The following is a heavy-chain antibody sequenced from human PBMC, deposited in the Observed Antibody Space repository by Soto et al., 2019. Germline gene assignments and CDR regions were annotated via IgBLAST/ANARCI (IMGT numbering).Heavy chain of an antibody. CDR2: INHSGST. CDR3: ARASLGPYDYIWGSYRTFDY. J-gene: IGHJ4*02. V-gene: IGHV4-34*01. Sequence: SETLSLTCAVYGGSFSGYNWSWIRQPPGKGLEWIGEINHSGSTNYNPSLKSRVTISVDTSKNQFSLKLSSVTAADTAVYYCARASLGPYDYIWGSYRTFDYWGQGTLVTVSS. D-gene: IGHD3-16*02. CDR1: GGSFSGYN.